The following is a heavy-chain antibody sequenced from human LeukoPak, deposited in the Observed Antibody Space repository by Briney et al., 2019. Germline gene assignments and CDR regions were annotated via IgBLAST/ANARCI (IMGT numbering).Heavy chain of an antibody. V-gene: IGHV4-59*01. Sequence: SETLSLTCTVCGGSINSYYWSWIRQPPGKGLEWIGYIYYTGSTHYNPSLKSRVTISIDTSKNQFSLNLRSVTAADTAVYYCANSSRPHWFDPWGQGTLVTVSS. D-gene: IGHD6-13*01. CDR3: ANSSRPHWFDP. J-gene: IGHJ5*02. CDR2: IYYTGST. CDR1: GGSINSYY.